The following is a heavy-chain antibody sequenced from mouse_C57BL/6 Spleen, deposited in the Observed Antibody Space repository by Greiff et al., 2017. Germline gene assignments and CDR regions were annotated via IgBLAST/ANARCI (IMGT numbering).Heavy chain of an antibody. Sequence: EVQLQQSGPELVKPGASVKIPCKASGYTFTDYNMDWVKQSHGKSLEWIGDINPNNGGTIYNQKFKGKATLTVDKSSSTAYMELRSLTSEDTAVYYCATPGNSRGYYAMDYWGQGTSVTVSS. J-gene: IGHJ4*01. D-gene: IGHD2-1*01. CDR3: ATPGNSRGYYAMDY. CDR1: GYTFTDYN. V-gene: IGHV1-18*01. CDR2: INPNNGGT.